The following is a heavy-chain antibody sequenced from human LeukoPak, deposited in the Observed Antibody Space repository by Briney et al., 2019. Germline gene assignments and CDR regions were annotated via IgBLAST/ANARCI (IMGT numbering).Heavy chain of an antibody. CDR1: GLTLSNAW. J-gene: IGHJ4*02. D-gene: IGHD4-23*01. CDR2: IKRKADGGTT. Sequence: PGGSLRLSCTASGLTLSNAWMSWVRQAPGKGLEWVGRIKRKADGGTTEYAAPVKARFTISIDDSKNTLYLQMNSLKTEDTAVYYCTTVGDYVGEASLDYWGQGTLVTVSS. CDR3: TTVGDYVGEASLDY. V-gene: IGHV3-15*01.